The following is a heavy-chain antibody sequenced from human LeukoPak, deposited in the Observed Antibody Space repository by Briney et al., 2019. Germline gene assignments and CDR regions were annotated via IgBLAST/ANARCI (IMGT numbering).Heavy chain of an antibody. V-gene: IGHV3-23*01. CDR3: ATPTLEWLFPPDY. CDR2: VSGSGGST. CDR1: GFTFNSYA. Sequence: GGSLRLSCAASGFTFNSYAMSWVRQAPGKGLEWVSTVSGSGGSTYYADSVKGRFTISRDNSKNTLYLQMNSLRAEDTAVYYCATPTLEWLFPPDYWGQGTLVTVSS. D-gene: IGHD3-3*01. J-gene: IGHJ4*02.